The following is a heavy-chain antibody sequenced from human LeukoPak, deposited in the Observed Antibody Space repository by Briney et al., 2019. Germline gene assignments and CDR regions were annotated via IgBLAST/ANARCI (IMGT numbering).Heavy chain of an antibody. J-gene: IGHJ4*02. CDR1: GFTFSSYA. V-gene: IGHV3-23*01. Sequence: PGGSLRLSCAASGFTFSSYAMSWVRQAPGKGLEWVSAISGSGGSTYYADSVKGRFTISRDNSKNTLYLQMNSLRAEDTAVYYCAKDIRYSSSSVDYFDYWGQGTLVTVSS. D-gene: IGHD6-6*01. CDR2: ISGSGGST. CDR3: AKDIRYSSSSVDYFDY.